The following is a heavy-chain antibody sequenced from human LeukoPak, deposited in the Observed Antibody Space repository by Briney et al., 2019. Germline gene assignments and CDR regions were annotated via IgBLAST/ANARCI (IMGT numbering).Heavy chain of an antibody. D-gene: IGHD2-21*01. Sequence: SETLSLTCAVYGGSFSGYYWSWIRQPPGKGLEWIGEINHSGSTNYNPSLKSRVTISVDTSKNQFSLKLSSVAAADTAVYYCARSEGPRLWYAFDIWGKGTMVTVSS. V-gene: IGHV4-34*01. J-gene: IGHJ3*02. CDR1: GGSFSGYY. CDR3: ARSEGPRLWYAFDI. CDR2: INHSGST.